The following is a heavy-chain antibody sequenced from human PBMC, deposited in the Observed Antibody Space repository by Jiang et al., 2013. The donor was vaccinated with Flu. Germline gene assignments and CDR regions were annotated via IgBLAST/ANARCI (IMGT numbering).Heavy chain of an antibody. CDR2: INPSGGST. D-gene: IGHD1-26*01. V-gene: IGHV1-46*01. CDR1: GYTFTSYY. Sequence: VQLVESGAEVKKPGASVKVSCKASGYTFTSYYMHWVRQAPGQGLEWMGIINPSGGSTSYAQKFQGRVTMTRDTSTSTVYMELSSLRSEDTAVYYCASETVGARRRYYYYGMDVWGQGTTVTVSS. J-gene: IGHJ6*02. CDR3: ASETVGARRRYYYYGMDV.